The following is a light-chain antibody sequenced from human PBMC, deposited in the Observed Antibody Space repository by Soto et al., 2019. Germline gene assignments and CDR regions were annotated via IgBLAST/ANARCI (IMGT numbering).Light chain of an antibody. Sequence: QAVVTQEPSLTVSPGGTVTLTCGSSTGTVTSGHYPYWFHQKPGQAPRTLVYNTSDKHSWTPARFSGSLLGGKAALTLSGAQPEDEADFYCLLSYSGARVFGGGTKGTVL. V-gene: IGLV7-46*01. CDR1: TGTVTSGHY. CDR3: LLSYSGARV. CDR2: NTS. J-gene: IGLJ3*02.